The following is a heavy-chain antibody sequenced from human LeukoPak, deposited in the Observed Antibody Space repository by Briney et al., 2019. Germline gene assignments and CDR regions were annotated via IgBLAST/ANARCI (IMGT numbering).Heavy chain of an antibody. Sequence: GGSLRLSCAASGFTFSNYAMSWVRQAPGEGLEWVSRISGSGDSTYYADSVKGRFTISRDNSKNTLFLQMNSLRAEDTALYYCARRGMAVAGALGFFDLWGRGTLVTVSS. D-gene: IGHD6-19*01. CDR3: ARRGMAVAGALGFFDL. CDR2: ISGSGDST. CDR1: GFTFSNYA. V-gene: IGHV3-23*01. J-gene: IGHJ2*01.